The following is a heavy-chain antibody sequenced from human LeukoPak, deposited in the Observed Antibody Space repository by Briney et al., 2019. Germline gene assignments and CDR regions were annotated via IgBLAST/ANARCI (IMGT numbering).Heavy chain of an antibody. J-gene: IGHJ4*02. CDR2: SNCDGSIT. D-gene: IGHD3-9*01. CDR1: GFTLSSYW. Sequence: GGSLRLSCAASGFTLSSYWIHWVRQAPGKGLVWVSRSNCDGSITQYADSVKGRFTISRDNAKNTIYLQMNSLRAEDTAVYYCVRGSHDWYGMYYWGQGTLVTV. V-gene: IGHV3-74*03. CDR3: VRGSHDWYGMYY.